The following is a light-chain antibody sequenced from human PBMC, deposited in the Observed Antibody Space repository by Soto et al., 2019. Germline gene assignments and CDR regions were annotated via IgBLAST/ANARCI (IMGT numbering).Light chain of an antibody. CDR3: QQRNIWPPNT. CDR2: DAS. V-gene: IGKV3-11*01. CDR1: QSVGSY. Sequence: IQLTQSPATLSLSPGERASLSCRASQSVGSYLAWYQQKPGQPPRLLIFDASFRASGISARFSGSGSGTDFILTIDSLEPGDSAVYYCQQRNIWPPNTFGPGTKLEIK. J-gene: IGKJ2*01.